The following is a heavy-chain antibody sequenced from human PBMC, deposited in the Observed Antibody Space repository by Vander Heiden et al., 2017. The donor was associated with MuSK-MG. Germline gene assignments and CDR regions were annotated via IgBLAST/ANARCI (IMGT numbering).Heavy chain of an antibody. Sequence: EVQLVESGGGLVQPGGARGLTCAASGFTFSSYSMNWVRQAPGKWLEWVSYISSSSSTIYYADSVKGRFTISRDNAKNSLYLQMNSLRDEDTAVYYCATASSGWGQGTLVTVSS. J-gene: IGHJ4*02. D-gene: IGHD6-19*01. CDR2: ISSSSSTI. CDR1: GFTFSSYS. CDR3: ATASSG. V-gene: IGHV3-48*02.